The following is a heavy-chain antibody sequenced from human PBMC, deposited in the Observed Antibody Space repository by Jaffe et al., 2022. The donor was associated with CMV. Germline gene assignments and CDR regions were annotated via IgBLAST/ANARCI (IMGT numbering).Heavy chain of an antibody. CDR1: GFTFSSYE. D-gene: IGHD3-22*01. CDR2: ISSSGSTI. CDR3: ARDYYDSSGYYYYYYMDV. J-gene: IGHJ6*03. Sequence: EVQLVESGGGLVQPGGSLRLSCAASGFTFSSYEMNWVRQAPGKGLEWVSYISSSGSTIYYADSVKGRFTISRDNAKNSLYLQMNSLRAEDTAVYYCARDYYDSSGYYYYYYMDVWGKGTTVTVSS. V-gene: IGHV3-48*03.